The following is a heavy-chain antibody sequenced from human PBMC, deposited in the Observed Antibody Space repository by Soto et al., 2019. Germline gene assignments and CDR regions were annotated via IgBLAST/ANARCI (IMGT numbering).Heavy chain of an antibody. J-gene: IGHJ4*02. Sequence: SETLSLTCTVSGGSIRNNHYYWGWVRQPPGKGLEWIASISYSGTTYYNPSLNSRVTISVDRSKNQFSLKLSSVTAADTAVYYCARGGQWLALFDYWGQGTLVTVSS. V-gene: IGHV4-39*07. CDR2: ISYSGTT. CDR1: GGSIRNNHYY. D-gene: IGHD6-19*01. CDR3: ARGGQWLALFDY.